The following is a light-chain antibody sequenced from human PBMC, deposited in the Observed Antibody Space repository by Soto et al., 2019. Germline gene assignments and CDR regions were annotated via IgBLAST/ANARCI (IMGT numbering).Light chain of an antibody. Sequence: EILMTQSPSTLSVSAGERATLSCRASQSISSYLAWYHHKPGQAPRLLIYDAFTWAAGIPARFSGSGSGTEFTLTISSLQSEDFAVYYCQQYNSWPETFGQGTKVEIK. J-gene: IGKJ1*01. CDR2: DAF. CDR3: QQYNSWPET. V-gene: IGKV3-15*01. CDR1: QSISSY.